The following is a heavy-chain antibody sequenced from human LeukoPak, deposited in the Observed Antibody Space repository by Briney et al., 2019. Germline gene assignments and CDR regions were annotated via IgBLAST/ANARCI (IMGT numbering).Heavy chain of an antibody. J-gene: IGHJ4*02. CDR1: GFTFSSYA. CDR2: IYASGENT. Sequence: PGGSLRLSCAASGFTFSSYAMTWVRQAPGRGLEWVSGIYASGENTYYADSVKGRFTIYRDNSKNTLYLQMNSLRGEDTAVYYCVRGLRELPYWGQGTLVTVSS. V-gene: IGHV3-23*01. CDR3: VRGLRELPY. D-gene: IGHD1-7*01.